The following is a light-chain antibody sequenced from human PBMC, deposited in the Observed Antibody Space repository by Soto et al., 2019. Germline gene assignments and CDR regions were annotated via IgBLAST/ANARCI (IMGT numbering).Light chain of an antibody. CDR3: QQNYSATQL. J-gene: IGKJ1*01. Sequence: DIQMTQSPSSLSASIGDRVTLTCRASQRIGTNLNWYQQRPGKAPKLLIYAVSSLQSGVSPRFSGSGSGTDFTLSINSLHREDFATYYCQQNYSATQLFGQGTKVEIK. CDR2: AVS. V-gene: IGKV1-39*01. CDR1: QRIGTN.